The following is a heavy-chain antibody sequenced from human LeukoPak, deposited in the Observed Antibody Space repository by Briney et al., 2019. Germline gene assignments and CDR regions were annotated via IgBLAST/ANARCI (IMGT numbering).Heavy chain of an antibody. CDR2: ISSSSSYI. V-gene: IGHV3-21*01. CDR1: GFTFSSYS. J-gene: IGHJ4*02. Sequence: GGSLRLSCAASGFTFSSYSMNWVRQAPGKGLEWVSSISSSSSYIYYADSVKGRFTISRDNAKNSLYLQMNSLRAEDTAVYYCARGKYDYAWGSYRPYFDYWGQGTLVTVSS. CDR3: ARGKYDYAWGSYRPYFDY. D-gene: IGHD3-16*02.